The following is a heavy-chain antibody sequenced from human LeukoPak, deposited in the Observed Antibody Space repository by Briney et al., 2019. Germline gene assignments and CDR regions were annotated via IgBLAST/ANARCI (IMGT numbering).Heavy chain of an antibody. CDR2: INSDGSST. V-gene: IGHV3-74*01. CDR1: GFSFSSYW. Sequence: GGSLRLSCAASGFSFSSYWMHWVRQAPGKGLVWVSRINSDGSSTNYGDSVKGRFTISRDNAKNTLYLQMNSLRAEDTAMYYCARAVYYSNYLGYWGQGTLVTVSS. D-gene: IGHD3-10*01. CDR3: ARAVYYSNYLGY. J-gene: IGHJ4*01.